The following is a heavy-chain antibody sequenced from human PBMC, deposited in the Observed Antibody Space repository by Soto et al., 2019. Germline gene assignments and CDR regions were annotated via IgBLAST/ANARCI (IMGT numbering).Heavy chain of an antibody. CDR1: GGSISSGGYY. Sequence: QVQLQESGPGLVKPSQTLSLTCTVSGGSISSGGYYWSWLRQHPGKGLEWIGYIYYSGSTYYNPSHNSEVTVAVDTSKNQFSLKLSSVTAADTAVYYCAGTSTTETTFDYWGQGTLVTVAS. CDR2: IYYSGST. CDR3: AGTSTTETTFDY. J-gene: IGHJ4*02. V-gene: IGHV4-31*01. D-gene: IGHD4-4*01.